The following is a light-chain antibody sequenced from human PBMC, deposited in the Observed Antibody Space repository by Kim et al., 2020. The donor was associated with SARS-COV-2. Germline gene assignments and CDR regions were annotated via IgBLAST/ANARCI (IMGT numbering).Light chain of an antibody. CDR2: YDS. V-gene: IGLV3-21*04. J-gene: IGLJ1*01. CDR3: KVWDSSIDYF. CDR1: NFGSKS. Sequence: SYELTQPPSVSVAPGKTARITCGGTNFGSKSVHCYHQNPGQAPFLVINYDSNRPSGTPERFLGSNPGTTPPLPISRVEAGDEADYYGKVWDSSIDYFFGT.